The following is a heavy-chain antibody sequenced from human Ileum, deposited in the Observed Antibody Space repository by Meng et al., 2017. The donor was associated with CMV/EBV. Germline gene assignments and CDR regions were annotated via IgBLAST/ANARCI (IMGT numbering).Heavy chain of an antibody. Sequence: LSCTASGFTFSNYAMSWVRQAPGKGLEWVSSINGTGVVTYYADSVKGRLTISRDNSKNTLYLQMNSLRDDDTALYYCAKDQGFSAATGGGQGTLVTVSS. CDR1: GFTFSNYA. V-gene: IGHV3-23*01. D-gene: IGHD6-13*01. J-gene: IGHJ4*02. CDR3: AKDQGFSAATG. CDR2: INGTGVVT.